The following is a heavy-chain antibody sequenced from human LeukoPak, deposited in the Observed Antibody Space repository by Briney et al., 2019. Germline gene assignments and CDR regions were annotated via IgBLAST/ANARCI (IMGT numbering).Heavy chain of an antibody. CDR2: IIPIFGTA. CDR1: GGTFSSYA. V-gene: IGHV1-69*05. Sequence: SVKVSCKASGGTFSSYAISWVRQAPGQGLEWMGSIIPIFGTANYAQKFQGRVTITTDESTSTAYMELSSLRSEDTAVYYCARGGEIQLWSYFDYWGQGTLVTVSS. J-gene: IGHJ4*02. CDR3: ARGGEIQLWSYFDY. D-gene: IGHD5-18*01.